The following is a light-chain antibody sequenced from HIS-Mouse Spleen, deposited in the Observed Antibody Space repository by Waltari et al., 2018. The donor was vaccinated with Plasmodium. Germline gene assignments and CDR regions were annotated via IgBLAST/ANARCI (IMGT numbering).Light chain of an antibody. J-gene: IGLJ3*02. CDR2: RDS. Sequence: SYELTQPLSVSVALGQTARINCGGNNIGSKTVNWYQQKPGQAPVLVIYRDSNRPSGIPERFSGSNSGNTATLTISRAQAGDEADYYCQVWDSSTVFGGGTKLTVL. CDR3: QVWDSSTV. V-gene: IGLV3-9*01. CDR1: NIGSKT.